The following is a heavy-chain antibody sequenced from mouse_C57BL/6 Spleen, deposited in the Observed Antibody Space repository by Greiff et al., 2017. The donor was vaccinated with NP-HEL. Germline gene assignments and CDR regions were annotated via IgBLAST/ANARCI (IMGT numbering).Heavy chain of an antibody. V-gene: IGHV1-42*01. CDR2: INPSTGGT. CDR3: ARVYFDV. CDR1: GYSFTGYY. J-gene: IGHJ1*03. Sequence: VQLQQSGPELVKPGASVKISCKASGYSFTGYYMNWVKQSPEKSLEWIGEINPSTGGTTYNQKFKAKATLTVDKSSSTAYMQLKSLTSEDSAVYYCARVYFDVWGTGTTVTVSS.